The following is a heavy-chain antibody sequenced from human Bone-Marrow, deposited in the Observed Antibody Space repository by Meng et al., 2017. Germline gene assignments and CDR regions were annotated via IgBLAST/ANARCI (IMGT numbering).Heavy chain of an antibody. CDR1: GFTFSSYG. V-gene: IGHV3-33*01. CDR2: IWYDGSNK. Sequence: GESLKISCAASGFTFSSYGMHWVRQAPGKGLEWVAVIWYDGSNKYYADSVKGRFIISRDNSKNTLYLQMNSLRAEDTAVYYCARDLEYSSGWHYYYYGMDVWGQGTTVTVSS. J-gene: IGHJ6*02. D-gene: IGHD6-19*01. CDR3: ARDLEYSSGWHYYYYGMDV.